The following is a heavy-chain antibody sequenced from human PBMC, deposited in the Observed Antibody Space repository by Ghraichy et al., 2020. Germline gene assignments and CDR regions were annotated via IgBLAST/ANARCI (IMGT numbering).Heavy chain of an antibody. Sequence: GGSLRLSCVASGFTFSRYWMSWVRQAPGKGLEWVANIKQDGSEKHYVDSVKDRFTISRDNARNSQYLQMNNLRAEDTAVYYCARDTYYDVLPGYYMDDYWGQGTLVTVSS. J-gene: IGHJ4*02. CDR2: IKQDGSEK. CDR3: ARDTYYDVLPGYYMDDY. D-gene: IGHD3-9*01. CDR1: GFTFSRYW. V-gene: IGHV3-7*04.